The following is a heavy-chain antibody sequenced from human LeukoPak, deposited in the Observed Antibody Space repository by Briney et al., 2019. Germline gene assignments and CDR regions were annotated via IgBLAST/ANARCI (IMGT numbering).Heavy chain of an antibody. D-gene: IGHD3-3*01. Sequence: PSETLSLTCAVYGGSFSGYYWSWIRQPPGKGLEWVGEINHSGSTNYNQSLKRRVTISVEPSKNQFSLKLSAATAADTAVYYCARGHRITIFGVVIIVGNWFDPWGQGTLITVSS. CDR2: INHSGST. CDR3: ARGHRITIFGVVIIVGNWFDP. V-gene: IGHV4-34*01. CDR1: GGSFSGYY. J-gene: IGHJ5*02.